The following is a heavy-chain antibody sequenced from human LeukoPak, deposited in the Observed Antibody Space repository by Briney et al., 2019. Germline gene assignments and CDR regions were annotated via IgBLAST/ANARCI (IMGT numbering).Heavy chain of an antibody. CDR3: ARGPYSYDSSGAFDI. CDR1: GDSISSGDYY. CDR2: ISSSGST. D-gene: IGHD3-22*01. J-gene: IGHJ3*02. Sequence: PSQTLSLTCTVSGDSISSGDYYWSWIRQPAGKGLEWIGRISSSGSTNYNPSLKSRFTISVDTSKNQFSLKLSSVTAADTAVYFCARGPYSYDSSGAFDIWGQGTMVTVSS. V-gene: IGHV4-61*02.